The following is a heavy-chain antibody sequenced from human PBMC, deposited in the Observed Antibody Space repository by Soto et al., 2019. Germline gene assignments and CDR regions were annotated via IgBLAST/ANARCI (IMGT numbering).Heavy chain of an antibody. CDR3: ARFTRGSSGDY. D-gene: IGHD6-25*01. V-gene: IGHV3-7*01. Sequence: PGGSLRLSCVASGFTFNTYWMSRVRQAPGKGLEWVANIKEDGSDKYYVDSVKGRFTISRDNAKNLLYLQMNSLGAGDTAMYYCARFTRGSSGDYWGQGTLVTVSS. J-gene: IGHJ4*02. CDR2: IKEDGSDK. CDR1: GFTFNTYW.